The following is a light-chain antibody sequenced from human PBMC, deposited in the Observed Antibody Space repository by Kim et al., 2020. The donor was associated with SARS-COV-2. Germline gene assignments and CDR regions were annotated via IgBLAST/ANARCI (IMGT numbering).Light chain of an antibody. CDR1: NIGSKS. V-gene: IGLV3-21*04. Sequence: SSELTQPPSVSVAPGKTARITCGGNNIGSKSVHWYQQKPGQAPVLVIYYDSDRPSGIPERFSGSNSGNTATLTISRVEAGDEADYYCQVWDSSSWVFGGG. CDR2: YDS. J-gene: IGLJ3*02. CDR3: QVWDSSSWV.